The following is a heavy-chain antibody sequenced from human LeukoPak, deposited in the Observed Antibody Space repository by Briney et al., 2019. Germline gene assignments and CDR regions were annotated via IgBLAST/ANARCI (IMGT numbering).Heavy chain of an antibody. V-gene: IGHV4-39*07. CDR3: ARRDRSLSISAYYMDV. D-gene: IGHD6-13*01. Sequence: NPSETLSLTCTVSGGSISSSSYYWGWICQPPGKGLEWIGSIYYSGSTYYNPSLKSRVTISVDKSNNQFSLKLTSVTAADTAIYYCARRDRSLSISAYYMDVWGKGTTVIVSS. J-gene: IGHJ6*03. CDR1: GGSISSSSYY. CDR2: IYYSGST.